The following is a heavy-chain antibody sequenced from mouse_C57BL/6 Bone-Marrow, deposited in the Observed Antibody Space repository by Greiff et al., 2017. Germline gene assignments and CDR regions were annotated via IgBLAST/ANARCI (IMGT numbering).Heavy chain of an antibody. CDR3: ARSLYGSSGDWFAY. D-gene: IGHD1-1*01. J-gene: IGHJ3*01. Sequence: QVQLQQPGAELVMPGASVKLSCKASGYTFTSYWMHWVKQRPGQGLEWIGEIDPSDSYTNYNQKFKGKSTLTVDKSSSTAYKQLSSLTSEDSAVYYCARSLYGSSGDWFAYWGQGTLVTVSA. CDR1: GYTFTSYW. CDR2: IDPSDSYT. V-gene: IGHV1-69*01.